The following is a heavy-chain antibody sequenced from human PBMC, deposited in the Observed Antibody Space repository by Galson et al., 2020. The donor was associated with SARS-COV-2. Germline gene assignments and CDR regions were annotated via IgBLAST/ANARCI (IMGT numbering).Heavy chain of an antibody. CDR2: VAGSGAST. D-gene: IGHD3-22*01. CDR1: GFTFSNYA. V-gene: IGHV3-23*01. CDR3: AKDDYYDSSLYQGRSY. J-gene: IGHJ4*02. Sequence: GGSLRLSCAASGFTFSNYAMSWVRQAPGKGLEWVSAVAGSGASTYYADSVKGRFTISRDNSKNTLHLQMNSLRAEDTAVYYCAKDDYYDSSLYQGRSYWGQGTLVTVSS.